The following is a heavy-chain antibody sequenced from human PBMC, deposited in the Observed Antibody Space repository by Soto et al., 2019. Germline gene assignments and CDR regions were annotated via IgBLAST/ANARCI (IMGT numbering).Heavy chain of an antibody. CDR2: IKQDGSEK. CDR1: GFTFSSYW. J-gene: IGHJ6*02. V-gene: IGHV3-7*01. Sequence: QPGGSLRLSCAASGFTFSSYWMSWVRQAPGKGLEWVANIKQDGSEKYYVDSVKGRFTISRDNAKNSLYLQMNSLRAEDTAVYYCARSKAAAVWPDYYYYYGMDVWGQGTTVTVSS. CDR3: ARSKAAAVWPDYYYYYGMDV. D-gene: IGHD6-13*01.